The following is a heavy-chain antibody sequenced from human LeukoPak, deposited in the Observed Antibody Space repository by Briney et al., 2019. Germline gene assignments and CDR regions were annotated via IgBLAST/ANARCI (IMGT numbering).Heavy chain of an antibody. D-gene: IGHD1-26*01. CDR3: ARQAWELLHALDY. CDR1: GGSISSSSYY. J-gene: IGHJ4*02. V-gene: IGHV4-39*01. CDR2: IYYSGST. Sequence: PSETLSLTCTVSGGSISSSSYYWGWIRQPPGKGLEWIGSIYYSGSTYYNPSLKSRVIISVDTSKNQFSLKLSSVTAADTAVYYCARQAWELLHALDYWGQGTLVTVSS.